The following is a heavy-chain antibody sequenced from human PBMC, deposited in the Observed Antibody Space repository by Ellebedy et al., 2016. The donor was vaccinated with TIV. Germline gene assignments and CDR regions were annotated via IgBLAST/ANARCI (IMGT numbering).Heavy chain of an antibody. CDR1: GGSISSYY. V-gene: IGHV4-59*12. CDR2: IYYIGST. J-gene: IGHJ6*02. Sequence: SETLSLXCTVSGGSISSYYWSWIRQPPGKGLEWIGYIYYIGSTYYNPSLKSRVTISVDTSKNQFSLKLSSVTAADTAVYYCAREFMVRGVKFDGMDVWGQGTTVTVSS. D-gene: IGHD3-10*01. CDR3: AREFMVRGVKFDGMDV.